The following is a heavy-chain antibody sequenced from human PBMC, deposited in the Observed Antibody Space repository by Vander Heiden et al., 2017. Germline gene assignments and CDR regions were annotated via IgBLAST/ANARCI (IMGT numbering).Heavy chain of an antibody. J-gene: IGHJ4*02. CDR3: AKDVELPGYCSSTSCGIIDY. CDR1: GVTFSSYG. D-gene: IGHD2-2*01. V-gene: IGHV3-30*18. Sequence: QVQLVESGGGVVHPGRSLRLSWAASGVTFSSYGMHGVRQAPGKGLGWVAVISYDGSNKYYADSVKGRFTISRDNSKNTLYLQMNSLRAEDTAVYYCAKDVELPGYCSSTSCGIIDYWGQGTLVTVSS. CDR2: ISYDGSNK.